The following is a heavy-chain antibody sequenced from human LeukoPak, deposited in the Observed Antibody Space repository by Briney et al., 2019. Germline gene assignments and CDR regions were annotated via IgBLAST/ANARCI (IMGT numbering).Heavy chain of an antibody. D-gene: IGHD5-18*01. J-gene: IGHJ4*02. V-gene: IGHV3-30*02. CDR1: GFTFSSYG. CDR2: IRYDGSNK. CDR3: AKESVIQLWCHETQIDY. Sequence: SGGSLRLSCAASGFTFSSYGMHWVRQAPGKGLEWVAFIRYDGSNKYYEDSVKGRFTISRDNSKNTLYLQMNSLRAEDTAVYYGAKESVIQLWCHETQIDYWGQGTLVTVSS.